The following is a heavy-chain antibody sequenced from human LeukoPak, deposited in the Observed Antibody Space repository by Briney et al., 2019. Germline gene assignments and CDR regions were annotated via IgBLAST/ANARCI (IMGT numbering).Heavy chain of an antibody. CDR2: IYYSGST. D-gene: IGHD2-2*02. J-gene: IGHJ3*02. CDR3: ARATDCSSTSCYRKGAFDI. CDR1: GGSISSYY. Sequence: PSETLSLTCTVSGGSISSYYWSWIRQPPGKGLEWIGYIYYSGSTNYNPSLKSRVTISVDTSKNQFSLRLSSVTAADTAVYYCARATDCSSTSCYRKGAFDIWGQGTMVTVSS. V-gene: IGHV4-59*01.